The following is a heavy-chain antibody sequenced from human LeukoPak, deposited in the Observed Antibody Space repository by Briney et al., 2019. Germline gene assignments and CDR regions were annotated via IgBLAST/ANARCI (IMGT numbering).Heavy chain of an antibody. D-gene: IGHD6-13*01. CDR2: ISYSGNT. J-gene: IGHJ4*02. CDR3: ARQGGYIAPLAL. Sequence: PSETLSLTCTVSGGFISSYYWSWVRQPPGKGLEWIGYISYSGNTNYNPSLKSRVTISVDTSKNQFSLRLSSVTAADTAVYYCARQGGYIAPLALWGQGTLVTVSS. CDR1: GGFISSYY. V-gene: IGHV4-59*08.